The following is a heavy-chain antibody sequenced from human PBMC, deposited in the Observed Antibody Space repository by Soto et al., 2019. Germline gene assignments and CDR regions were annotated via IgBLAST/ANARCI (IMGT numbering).Heavy chain of an antibody. D-gene: IGHD6-19*01. CDR2: INPNSGGT. CDR3: ARDVSSAGNTQPFTFDY. J-gene: IGHJ4*02. V-gene: IGHV1-2*04. Sequence: QVQLVQSGAEVKKPGASVKVSCKASGYTFSDYYMHWVRQAPGQGLEWMGWINPNSGGTNYAQKFQGWVTMTRDTSISTAYMELSRLRSDDTAVYYCARDVSSAGNTQPFTFDYWGQGTLVTVSS. CDR1: GYTFSDYY.